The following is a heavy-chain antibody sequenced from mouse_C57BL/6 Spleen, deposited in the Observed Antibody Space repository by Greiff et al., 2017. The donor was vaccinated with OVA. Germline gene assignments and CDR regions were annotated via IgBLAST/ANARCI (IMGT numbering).Heavy chain of an antibody. CDR2: ISSGSSTI. V-gene: IGHV5-17*01. J-gene: IGHJ4*01. CDR1: GFTFSDYG. CDR3: ARRYYGSSPYAMDY. D-gene: IGHD1-1*01. Sequence: EVQLQESGGGLVKPGGSLKLSCAASGFTFSDYGMHWVRQAPEKGLEWVAYISSGSSTIYYADTVKGRFTISRDNAKNTLFLQMTSLRSEDTAMYYCARRYYGSSPYAMDYWGQGTSVTVSS.